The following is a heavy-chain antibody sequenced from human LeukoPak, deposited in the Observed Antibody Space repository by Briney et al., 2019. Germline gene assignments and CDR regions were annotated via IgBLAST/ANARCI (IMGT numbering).Heavy chain of an antibody. CDR2: ISSSSTI. V-gene: IGHV3-48*01. Sequence: PGGSLRLSCAASGFTFSSYSMNWVRQAPGKGLEWVSYISSSSTIYYADSVKGRFTISRDNAKNSLYLQMNSLRAEDTAVYYCARDRGMRGYTTGNWFDPWGQGTLVTVSS. CDR3: ARDRGMRGYTTGNWFDP. D-gene: IGHD2-2*02. CDR1: GFTFSSYS. J-gene: IGHJ5*02.